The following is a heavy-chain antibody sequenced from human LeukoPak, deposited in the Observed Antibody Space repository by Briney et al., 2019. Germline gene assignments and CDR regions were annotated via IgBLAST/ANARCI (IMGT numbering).Heavy chain of an antibody. V-gene: IGHV4-34*01. D-gene: IGHD4/OR15-4a*01. CDR3: ARGAGANIDY. J-gene: IGHJ4*02. CDR1: GGSFSGYY. CDR2: INHSGST. Sequence: SETLSLTCAVYGGSFSGYYWSWIRQPPGKGLEWIGEINHSGSTNYNPSLKSRVTISVDRSKNQFSLKLSSVTAADTAVYYCARGAGANIDYWGQGTLVTVSS.